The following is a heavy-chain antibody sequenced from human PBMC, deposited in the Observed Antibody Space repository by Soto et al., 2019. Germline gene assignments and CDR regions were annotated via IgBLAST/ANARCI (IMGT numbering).Heavy chain of an antibody. CDR3: AAVPYYYDSSAYYFDY. CDR2: IVVGTGST. D-gene: IGHD3-22*01. V-gene: IGHV1-58*02. CDR1: GFTLENSA. J-gene: IGHJ4*02. Sequence: GASVKVSCKASGFTLENSAIQWVRQARGHRLEWIGWIVVGTGSTNYAQKFQERVSITRDMSTSTAYMQLSSLRSEDTAVYYCAAVPYYYDSSAYYFDYWGQGTLVTVSS.